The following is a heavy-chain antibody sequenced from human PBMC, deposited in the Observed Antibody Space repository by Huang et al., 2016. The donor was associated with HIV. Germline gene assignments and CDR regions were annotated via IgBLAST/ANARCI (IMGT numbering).Heavy chain of an antibody. Sequence: VQLVESGGGVVQPGRSLRLACAASGFSFSTYGLHWGRQATGKGLEWVAVISYDGRNKYYAHSVKGRFTISRDTSENKVYLQMNSLRHEDTAVYYCAKDGADEEWDIDYWGQGTLVTVSS. CDR3: AKDGADEEWDIDY. V-gene: IGHV3-30*18. J-gene: IGHJ4*02. CDR2: ISYDGRNK. CDR1: GFSFSTYG. D-gene: IGHD1-26*01.